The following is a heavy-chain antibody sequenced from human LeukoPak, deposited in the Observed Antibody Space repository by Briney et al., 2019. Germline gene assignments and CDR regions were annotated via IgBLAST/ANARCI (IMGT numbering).Heavy chain of an antibody. CDR3: ARARRNCSGGSCYGMLLVY. D-gene: IGHD2-15*01. CDR1: GGSFSGYY. V-gene: IGHV4-34*01. Sequence: SETLSLTCAVYGGSFSGYYWSWIRQPPGKGLEWIGEINHSGSTNYNPSLKSRVTISVDTSKNQFSLKLSSVTAADTAVYYCARARRNCSGGSCYGMLLVYWGQGTLVTVSS. CDR2: INHSGST. J-gene: IGHJ4*02.